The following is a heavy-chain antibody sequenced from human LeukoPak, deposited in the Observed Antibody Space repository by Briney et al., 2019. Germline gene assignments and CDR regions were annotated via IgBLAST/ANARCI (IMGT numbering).Heavy chain of an antibody. CDR2: IYYSGST. V-gene: IGHV4-59*01. CDR1: GGSISSYY. Sequence: SETLSLTCTVSGGSISSYYWSWIRQPPGKGLEWIGYIYYSGSTNYNPSLKSRVTISVDTSKNQFSLKLSSVTAADTAVHYCARNTVHVFYAFDIWGQGTMVTVSS. D-gene: IGHD4-17*01. J-gene: IGHJ3*02. CDR3: ARNTVHVFYAFDI.